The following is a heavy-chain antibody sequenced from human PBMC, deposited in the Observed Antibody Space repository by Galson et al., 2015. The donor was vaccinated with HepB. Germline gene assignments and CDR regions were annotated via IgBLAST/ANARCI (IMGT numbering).Heavy chain of an antibody. V-gene: IGHV1-24*01. CDR1: GYTLTELS. CDR2: FDPEDGET. Sequence: SVKVSCKVSGYTLTELSMHWVRQAPGKGLEWMGGFDPEDGETIYAQKFQGRVTMTEDTSTDTAYMELSSLRSEDTAVYYCATQAKKTYYYDSSGYYYRGWFDPWGQGTLVTVSS. D-gene: IGHD3-22*01. CDR3: ATQAKKTYYYDSSGYYYRGWFDP. J-gene: IGHJ5*02.